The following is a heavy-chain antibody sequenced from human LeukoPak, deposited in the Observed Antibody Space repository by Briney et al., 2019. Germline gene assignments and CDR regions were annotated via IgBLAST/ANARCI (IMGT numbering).Heavy chain of an antibody. D-gene: IGHD4-17*01. J-gene: IGHJ4*02. V-gene: IGHV3-21*01. Sequence: PGGSLRLSCAASGFTFDDYAMNWVRQAPGKGLEWVSSISSSSSYIYYADSVKGRFTISRDNAKNSLYLQMNSLRAEDTAVYYCARVDSFDGDYLFSYWGQGTLVTVSS. CDR1: GFTFDDYA. CDR2: ISSSSSYI. CDR3: ARVDSFDGDYLFSY.